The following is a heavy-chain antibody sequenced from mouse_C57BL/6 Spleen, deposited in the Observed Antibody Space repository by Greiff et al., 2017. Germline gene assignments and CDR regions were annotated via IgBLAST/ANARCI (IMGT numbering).Heavy chain of an antibody. CDR3: ARPIYYGYDGFAY. D-gene: IGHD2-2*01. V-gene: IGHV5-6*02. CDR1: GFTFSSYG. Sequence: DVKLVESGGDLVKPGGSLKLSCAASGFTFSSYGMSWVRQTPDKRLEWVATISSGGSYTYYPDSVKGRFTISRDNAKNTLYLQMSSLKSEDTAMYYCARPIYYGYDGFAYWGQGTLVTVSA. CDR2: ISSGGSYT. J-gene: IGHJ3*01.